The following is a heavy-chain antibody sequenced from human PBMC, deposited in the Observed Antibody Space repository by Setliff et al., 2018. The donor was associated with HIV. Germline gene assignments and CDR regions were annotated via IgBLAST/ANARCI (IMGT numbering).Heavy chain of an antibody. V-gene: IGHV4-34*01. CDR1: GGSFSGYY. CDR2: INHSGDT. D-gene: IGHD5-12*01. CDR3: ARLGAEDFSDYDWVDC. Sequence: SETLSLTCAVYGGSFSGYYWSWIRQPPGKGLEWIGEINHSGDTNYNPSLKSRVTISVDTSKNQFSLNLNSVTAADTAVYYCARLGAEDFSDYDWVDCWGQGTLVTAPQ. J-gene: IGHJ4*02.